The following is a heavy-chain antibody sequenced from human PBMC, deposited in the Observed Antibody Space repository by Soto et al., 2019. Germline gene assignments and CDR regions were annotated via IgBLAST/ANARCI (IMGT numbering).Heavy chain of an antibody. Sequence: SEPLSLTCTVWGGSFSRRYSAWIRQPPGRGLEWVGSIYFSGSTYYNPSLKSRVTISVDTSKNQFSLKLSSVTAADTAVYYCARRVYYYDSSGYSGPFDYWGQGTLVTVSS. CDR2: IYFSGST. CDR3: ARRVYYYDSSGYSGPFDY. V-gene: IGHV4-39*01. CDR1: GGSFSRRY. J-gene: IGHJ4*02. D-gene: IGHD3-22*01.